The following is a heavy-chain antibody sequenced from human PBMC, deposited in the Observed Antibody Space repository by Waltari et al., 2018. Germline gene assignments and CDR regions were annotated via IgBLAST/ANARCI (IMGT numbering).Heavy chain of an antibody. D-gene: IGHD3-10*01. CDR3: AREWVFIHRGVTQTFDS. CDR2: INPNSGGT. J-gene: IGHJ4*02. Sequence: QVQLVQSGAEVKKPGASVKVSCQASGYTFTDSYIHWVRQAPGQGLEWMGWINPNSGGTNFAQKFQGRVTMTRDTSISTAYMELSRLRSDDTAVYYCAREWVFIHRGVTQTFDSWGQGTLVTVSS. CDR1: GYTFTDSY. V-gene: IGHV1-2*02.